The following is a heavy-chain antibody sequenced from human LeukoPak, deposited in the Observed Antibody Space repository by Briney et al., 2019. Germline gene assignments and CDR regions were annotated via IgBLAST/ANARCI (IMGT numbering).Heavy chain of an antibody. V-gene: IGHV3-23*01. CDR2: MSAGTDT. D-gene: IGHD3-3*01. Sequence: PGGSLRLSCEASGHTFTNSALGWLRQAPGKGLERVSGMSAGTDTYYADSVRGRFTISRDISKDTLYLQMDSLRADDTAVYYCAKDAFLEWLSYTNWFDPWGQGTLVTVSS. CDR3: AKDAFLEWLSYTNWFDP. J-gene: IGHJ5*02. CDR1: GHTFTNSA.